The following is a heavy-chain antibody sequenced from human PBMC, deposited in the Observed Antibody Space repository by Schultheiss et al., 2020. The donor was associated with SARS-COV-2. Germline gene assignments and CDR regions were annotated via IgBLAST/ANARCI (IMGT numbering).Heavy chain of an antibody. CDR1: GFTVSSNY. D-gene: IGHD2-2*01. Sequence: GGSLRLSCAASGFTVSSNYMSWVRQAPGKGLEWVSVIYSGDNTYYADSVKGRFTISRDNSKNTLYLQMNSLRAEDTAVYYCARDASPPLIVVVPAASYYMDVWGKGTTVTVSS. J-gene: IGHJ6*03. CDR2: IYSGDNT. V-gene: IGHV3-53*05. CDR3: ARDASPPLIVVVPAASYYMDV.